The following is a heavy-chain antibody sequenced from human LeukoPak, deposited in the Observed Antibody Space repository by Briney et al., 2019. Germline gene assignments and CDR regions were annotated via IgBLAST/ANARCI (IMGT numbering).Heavy chain of an antibody. CDR2: ISGSGGST. CDR3: AKDFPDPYGDYPYYFDY. J-gene: IGHJ4*02. D-gene: IGHD4-17*01. CDR1: GFTFSSYA. Sequence: GGSLRLSCAASGFTFSSYAMSWVRQAPGKGLEWVSAISGSGGSTYYADSVKGRFTISRDNSKNTLYLQMNSLRAEDTAVYYCAKDFPDPYGDYPYYFDYWGQGTLVTVSS. V-gene: IGHV3-23*01.